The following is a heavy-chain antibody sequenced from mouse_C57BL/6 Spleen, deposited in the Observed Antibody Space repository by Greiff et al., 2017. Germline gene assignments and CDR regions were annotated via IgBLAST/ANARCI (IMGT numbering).Heavy chain of an antibody. CDR3: ARTLYSNYDAMDY. V-gene: IGHV1-55*01. Sequence: VQLQQSGAELVKPGASVKMSCKASGYTFTSYWITWVKQRPGQGLEWIGDIYPGSGSTNYNEKFKSKATLTVDTSSSTAYMQLSSLTSEDSAVYYCARTLYSNYDAMDYWGQGTSVTVSS. J-gene: IGHJ4*01. CDR1: GYTFTSYW. CDR2: IYPGSGST. D-gene: IGHD2-5*01.